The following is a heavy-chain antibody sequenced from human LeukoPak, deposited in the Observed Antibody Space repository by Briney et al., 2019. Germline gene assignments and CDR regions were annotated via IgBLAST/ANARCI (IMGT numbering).Heavy chain of an antibody. D-gene: IGHD6-13*01. V-gene: IGHV2-5*02. Sequence: SGPTLVKPTQTLTLTCTFSGFSLSTSGLGVGWIRQPPGKALEWLALIYWDDDKRYSPSLKSRPTITKDTSKNQVVLTMTNMDPVDTATYYCARLIAAAGRDWFDPWGQGTLVTVSS. CDR3: ARLIAAAGRDWFDP. J-gene: IGHJ5*02. CDR2: IYWDDDK. CDR1: GFSLSTSGLG.